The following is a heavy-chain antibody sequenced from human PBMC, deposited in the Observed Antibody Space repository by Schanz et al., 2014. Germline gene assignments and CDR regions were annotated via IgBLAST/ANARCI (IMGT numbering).Heavy chain of an antibody. J-gene: IGHJ4*02. CDR3: ARAGQDYSDSSGYATYCFGN. Sequence: QVQLVQSGAEVKKPGSSVKVSCKASGGTFSSFAIFWVRQAPGQGLEWMGTIIPILDITNYAQKFQGSVTISADKSTSTAYMELSNLRSEDTAVYYCARAGQDYSDSSGYATYCFGNWGQGTLVTVSS. CDR2: IIPILDIT. V-gene: IGHV1-69*04. CDR1: GGTFSSFA. D-gene: IGHD3-22*01.